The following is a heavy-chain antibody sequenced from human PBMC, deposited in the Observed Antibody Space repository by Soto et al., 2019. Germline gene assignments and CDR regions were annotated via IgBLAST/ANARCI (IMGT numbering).Heavy chain of an antibody. Sequence: QVQLQESGPGLVKPSETLSLTCAVSGDSISTYYCMWIRQPPGKGLESIGYLYYGRSSNYNPSLKSRVTLSVDTSTNQCSLTLSSMTAADTAVYYCALRSMAVVPEYWGQGTLVTVSS. CDR2: LYYGRSS. D-gene: IGHD3-22*01. CDR1: GDSISTYY. V-gene: IGHV4-59*01. J-gene: IGHJ4*02. CDR3: ALRSMAVVPEY.